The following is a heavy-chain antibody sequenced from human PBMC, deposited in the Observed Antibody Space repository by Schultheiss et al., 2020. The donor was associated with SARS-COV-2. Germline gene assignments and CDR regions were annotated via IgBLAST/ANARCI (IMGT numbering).Heavy chain of an antibody. Sequence: GGSLRLSCAASGFTFSSYSMNWVRQAPGKGLEWVSRINSDGSSTSYADSVKGRFTISRDNAKNTLYLQMNSLRAEDTAVYYCASTYETGGWFDPWGQGTLVTVSS. CDR1: GFTFSSYS. D-gene: IGHD5-12*01. CDR2: INSDGSST. V-gene: IGHV3-74*01. J-gene: IGHJ5*02. CDR3: ASTYETGGWFDP.